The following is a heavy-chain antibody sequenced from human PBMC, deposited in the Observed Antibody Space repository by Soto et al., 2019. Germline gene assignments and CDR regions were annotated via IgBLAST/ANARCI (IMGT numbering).Heavy chain of an antibody. Sequence: EVQMLESGGGLAQPGGSLRLSCAVSGFICSSYDMSWVRQAPGKGLEWVSTILVGGSTHYEDSVKGRFTISRDTSKNTVYLQMYSLTAGDTAFYYCAKATATGGGAFEIYGQGTMVTVSS. CDR3: AKATATGGGAFEI. J-gene: IGHJ3*02. CDR1: GFICSSYD. V-gene: IGHV3-23*01. CDR2: ILVGGST. D-gene: IGHD2-8*02.